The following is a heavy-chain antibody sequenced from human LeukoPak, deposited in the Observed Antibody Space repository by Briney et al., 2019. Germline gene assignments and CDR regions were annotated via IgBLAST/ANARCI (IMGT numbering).Heavy chain of an antibody. D-gene: IGHD3-22*01. J-gene: IGHJ4*02. Sequence: ASVKVSCRASGYTFTGVYIHWVRQAPGQGLEWMVWINLQSGATNYAQKFQGRVTMTRDMSINTAYMEVTSLRFDDTAVYYCARGGDDSGLYFAYWGQGTLVTVSS. V-gene: IGHV1-2*02. CDR2: INLQSGAT. CDR1: GYTFTGVY. CDR3: ARGGDDSGLYFAY.